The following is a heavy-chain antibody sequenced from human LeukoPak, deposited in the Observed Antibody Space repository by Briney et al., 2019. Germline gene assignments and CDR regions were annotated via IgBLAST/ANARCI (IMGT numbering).Heavy chain of an antibody. J-gene: IGHJ4*02. CDR3: ARHRAMITFGGVSRFDY. CDR2: IYYSGST. Sequence: PSETLSLTCTVSGGSISSSSYYWGWIRQPPGKGLEWIGSIYYSGSTYYNPSLKSRVTISVDTSKNQFSLKLSSVTAADTAVYYCARHRAMITFGGVSRFDYWGQGTLVTVSS. V-gene: IGHV4-39*01. D-gene: IGHD3-16*01. CDR1: GGSISSSSYY.